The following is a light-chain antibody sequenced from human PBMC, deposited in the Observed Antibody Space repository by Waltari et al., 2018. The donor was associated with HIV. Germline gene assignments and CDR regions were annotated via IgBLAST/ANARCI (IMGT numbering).Light chain of an antibody. V-gene: IGLV1-44*01. CDR2: SNN. CDR1: SSNIGSNT. J-gene: IGLJ1*01. CDR3: AAWDDGLNGYV. Sequence: QSVLTQPPSASGTPGQRVTISCSGSSSNIGSNTVNWYQQLPGTAPNLLFYSNNQRTAGGPDRFSGSKSGTSASLAISWLQSEDEADYYCAAWDDGLNGYVFGTGTKVTVL.